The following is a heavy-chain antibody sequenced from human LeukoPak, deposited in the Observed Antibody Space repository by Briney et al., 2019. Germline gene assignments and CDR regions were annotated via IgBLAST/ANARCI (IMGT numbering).Heavy chain of an antibody. J-gene: IGHJ4*02. CDR3: ARFHPITGTTADRNFDY. CDR2: IYHSGST. Sequence: PSETLSLTCAVSGGSISSSNWWSWVRQSPGKGLEWIGEIYHSGSTNYNPSLKSRVTISVDKSKNQFSLKLSSVTAADTAVYYCARFHPITGTTADRNFDYWGQGTLVTVSS. D-gene: IGHD1-20*01. V-gene: IGHV4-4*02. CDR1: GGSISSSNW.